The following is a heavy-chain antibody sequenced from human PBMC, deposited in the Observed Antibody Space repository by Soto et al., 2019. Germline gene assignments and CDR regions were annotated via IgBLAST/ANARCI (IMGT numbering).Heavy chain of an antibody. J-gene: IGHJ4*02. D-gene: IGHD4-17*01. CDR3: ASVNTGTVDY. V-gene: IGHV3-11*01. CDR2: ITNSGNAI. CDR1: RFAFRNYY. Sequence: QVQLVESGGGLVKPGGSLRLSCAASRFAFRNYYMTWIRQAPGKGLEWVSYITNSGNAIYYADSVKGRFTISRDNAKNSLDLQMNSVRAEDTAVYFCASVNTGTVDYWGQGTLVTVSS.